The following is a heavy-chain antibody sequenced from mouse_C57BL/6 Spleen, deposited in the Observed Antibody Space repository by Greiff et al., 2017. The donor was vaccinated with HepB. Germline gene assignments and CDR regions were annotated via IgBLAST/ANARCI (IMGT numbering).Heavy chain of an antibody. Sequence: LVESGPELVKPGASVKISCKASGYAFSSSWMNWVKQRPGKGLEWIGRIYPGDGDTNYNGKFKGKATLTADKSSSTAYMQLSSLTSEDSAVYFCARSPYYAMDYWGQGTSVTVSS. CDR2: IYPGDGDT. CDR3: ARSPYYAMDY. V-gene: IGHV1-82*01. J-gene: IGHJ4*01. CDR1: GYAFSSSW.